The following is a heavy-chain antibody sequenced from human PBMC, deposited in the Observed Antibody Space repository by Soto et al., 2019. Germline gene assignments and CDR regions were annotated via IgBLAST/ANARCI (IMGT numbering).Heavy chain of an antibody. CDR3: ARGYNWNYSPYLDY. V-gene: IGHV3-53*01. CDR1: GFTVSSNY. Sequence: GGSLRLSCAASGFTVSSNYMSWVRQAPGKGLEWVSVIYSGGSTYYADSVKGRFTISRDNSKNTLYLQMNSLRAEDTAVYYCARGYNWNYSPYLDYWGQGTLVTVSS. D-gene: IGHD1-7*01. CDR2: IYSGGST. J-gene: IGHJ4*02.